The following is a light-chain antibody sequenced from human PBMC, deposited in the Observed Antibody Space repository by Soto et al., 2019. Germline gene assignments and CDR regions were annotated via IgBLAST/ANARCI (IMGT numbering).Light chain of an antibody. Sequence: IVLTQSQGTLSLSPCERATLSCRASQSVSSYLAWYQQKPGQAPRLLIYDASNRATGIPARFSGSGSGTDFTLTISSLEPEDFAVYYCQQRSNWPPAFGQGTKVDIK. CDR3: QQRSNWPPA. J-gene: IGKJ1*01. V-gene: IGKV3-11*01. CDR1: QSVSSY. CDR2: DAS.